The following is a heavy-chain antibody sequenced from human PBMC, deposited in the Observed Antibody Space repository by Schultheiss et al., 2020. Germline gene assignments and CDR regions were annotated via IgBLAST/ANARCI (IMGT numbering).Heavy chain of an antibody. D-gene: IGHD4-17*01. V-gene: IGHV4-4*07. CDR3: ARGLGGDYAGLGWFDP. CDR1: GGSISSYY. Sequence: AETLTLTCTVSGGSISSYYWSWIRQPAGKGLEWIGRIYTSGSTNYNPSLKSRVTMSVDTSKNQFSLKLSSVTAADTAVYYCARGLGGDYAGLGWFDPWGQGTLVTVSS. CDR2: IYTSGST. J-gene: IGHJ5*02.